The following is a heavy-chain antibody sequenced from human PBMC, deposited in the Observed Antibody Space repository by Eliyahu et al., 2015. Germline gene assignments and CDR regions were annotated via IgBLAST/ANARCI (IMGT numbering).Heavy chain of an antibody. Sequence: QVQLQESGPGLVKPSETLSLTXTVSGGXISSYYWSWIRQPPGKGLEWIGYIYYSGSTNYNPSLKSRVTISVDTSKNQFSLKLSSVTAADTAVYYCARAKGYFDWFPIGYWGQGTLVTVSS. D-gene: IGHD3-9*01. CDR3: ARAKGYFDWFPIGY. J-gene: IGHJ4*02. CDR2: IYYSGST. CDR1: GGXISSYY. V-gene: IGHV4-59*01.